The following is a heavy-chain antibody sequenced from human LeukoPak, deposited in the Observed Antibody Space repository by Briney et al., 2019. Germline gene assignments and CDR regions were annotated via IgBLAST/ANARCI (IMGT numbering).Heavy chain of an antibody. CDR2: INPNSGGT. Sequence: GASVKVSCKASGYTFTSYDINWVRQATGQGLEWMGWINPNSGGTNYAQKFQGRVTMTRDTSISTAYMELSRLRSDDTAVYYCARDQVTMVRGVHSYVYWGQGTLVTVSS. CDR3: ARDQVTMVRGVHSYVY. V-gene: IGHV1-2*02. D-gene: IGHD3-10*01. CDR1: GYTFTSYD. J-gene: IGHJ4*02.